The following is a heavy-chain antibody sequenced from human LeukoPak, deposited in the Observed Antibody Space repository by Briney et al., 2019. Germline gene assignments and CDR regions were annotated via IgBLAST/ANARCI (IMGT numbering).Heavy chain of an antibody. V-gene: IGHV1-18*01. CDR3: ARDSGRFLEWFVNYYGMDV. CDR1: GYTFTSYG. D-gene: IGHD3-3*01. Sequence: GASVKVSCKASGYTFTSYGISWVRQAPGQGLEWMGWISAYNGNTNYAQKLQGRVTMTTDTSTSTAYMELRSLRSDDTAVYYCARDSGRFLEWFVNYYGMDVWGQGTTVTVSS. J-gene: IGHJ6*02. CDR2: ISAYNGNT.